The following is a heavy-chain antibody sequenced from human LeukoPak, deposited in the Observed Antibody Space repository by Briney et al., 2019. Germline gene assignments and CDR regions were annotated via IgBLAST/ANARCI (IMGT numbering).Heavy chain of an antibody. CDR2: IIPILGSA. J-gene: IGHJ6*03. CDR1: GGTFSSFA. Sequence: SSVKVSCKTSGGTFSSFAISWVRQAPGQGLEWMGGIIPILGSANYAQKFQDRVTITADKSTSTAYMDLSSLRSEDTAVYYCARGPEGYYYYYYMDVWGKGTTVTVSS. V-gene: IGHV1-69*06. CDR3: ARGPEGYYYYYYMDV.